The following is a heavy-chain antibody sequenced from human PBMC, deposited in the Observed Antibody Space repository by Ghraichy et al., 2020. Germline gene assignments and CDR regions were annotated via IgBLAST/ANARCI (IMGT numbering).Heavy chain of an antibody. Sequence: SETLSLTCTVSGGSISSGGYYWSWIRQHPGKGLEWIGYIYYSGSTYYNPSLKSRVTISVDTSKNQFSLKLSSVTAADTAVYYCARLWTYYYDSSGYTQAFDIWGQGTMVTVSS. J-gene: IGHJ3*02. CDR3: ARLWTYYYDSSGYTQAFDI. V-gene: IGHV4-31*03. CDR2: IYYSGST. CDR1: GGSISSGGYY. D-gene: IGHD3-22*01.